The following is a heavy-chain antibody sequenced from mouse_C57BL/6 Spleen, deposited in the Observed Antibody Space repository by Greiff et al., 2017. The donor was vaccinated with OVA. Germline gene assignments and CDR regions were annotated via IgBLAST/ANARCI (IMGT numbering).Heavy chain of an antibody. CDR1: GYTFTDYY. D-gene: IGHD1-1*01. CDR3: ARRITTVDWYFDV. V-gene: IGHV1-76*01. CDR2: IYPGSGNT. J-gene: IGHJ1*03. Sequence: QVQLKESGAELVRPGASVKLSCKASGYTFTDYYINWVKQRPGQGLEWIARIYPGSGNTYYNEKFKGKATLTAEKSSSTAYMQLSSLTSEDSAVYFCARRITTVDWYFDVWGTGTTVTVSS.